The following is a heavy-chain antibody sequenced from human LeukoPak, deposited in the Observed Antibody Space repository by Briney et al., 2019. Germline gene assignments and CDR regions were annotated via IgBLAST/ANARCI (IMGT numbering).Heavy chain of an antibody. J-gene: IGHJ4*02. CDR1: GFTFSDYY. V-gene: IGHV3-11*04. D-gene: IGHD6-13*01. CDR2: ISTSGSTK. CDR3: ARRRLSSSWYPDYFDF. Sequence: GSLRLSCAASGFTFSDYYMTWIRQAPGKGLEWVSYISTSGSTKYYADSVKGRFTISRDNAENSLYLQMNSLRAEDTAVYFCARRRLSSSWYPDYFDFWGQGTLVTVSS.